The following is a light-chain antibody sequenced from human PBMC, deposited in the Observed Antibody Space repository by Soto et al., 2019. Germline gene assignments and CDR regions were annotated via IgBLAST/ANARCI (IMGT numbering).Light chain of an antibody. V-gene: IGKV3-11*01. J-gene: IGKJ3*01. CDR3: QQYGISLPR. CDR2: DAS. CDR1: LSVSVY. Sequence: LVLTKSPAALSLYQGERATLSCRTSLSVSVYLDWYQQKPGQAPRLLISDASNRATGIPARFSGSGSGTDFTLTINRLEPEDFTLYYCQQYGISLPRFCHGGNVDIK.